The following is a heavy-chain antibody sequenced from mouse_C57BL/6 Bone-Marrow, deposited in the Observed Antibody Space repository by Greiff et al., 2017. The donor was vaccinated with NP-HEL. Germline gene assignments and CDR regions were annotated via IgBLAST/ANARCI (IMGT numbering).Heavy chain of an antibody. CDR2: FYPGSGSI. V-gene: IGHV1-62-2*01. Sequence: VQLQESGAELVKPGASVKLSCKASGYTFTEYTIHWVKQRPGQGLEWIGWFYPGSGSIKYNEKFKDKATLTADKSSSTVYMELSRLTSEDSAVYFCARHEDRGLRRYGWFAYWGQGTLVTVSA. D-gene: IGHD2-4*01. CDR3: ARHEDRGLRRYGWFAY. CDR1: GYTFTEYT. J-gene: IGHJ3*01.